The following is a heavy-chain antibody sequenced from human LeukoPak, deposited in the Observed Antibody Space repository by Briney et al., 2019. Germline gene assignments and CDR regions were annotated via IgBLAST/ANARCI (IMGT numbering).Heavy chain of an antibody. CDR3: AREPRSFGELIFDY. CDR1: GFTFSSYS. J-gene: IGHJ4*02. V-gene: IGHV3-48*02. Sequence: PGGSLRLSCAASGFTFSSYSMNWVRQAPGKGLEWVSYISSSSSTRYYADSVKGRFTISRDNAKNSLYLQMNSLRDEDTAVYYCAREPRSFGELIFDYWGQGTLVTVSS. D-gene: IGHD3-10*01. CDR2: ISSSSSTR.